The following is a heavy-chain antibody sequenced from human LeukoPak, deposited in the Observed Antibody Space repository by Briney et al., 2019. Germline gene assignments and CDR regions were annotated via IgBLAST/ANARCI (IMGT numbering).Heavy chain of an antibody. V-gene: IGHV3-23*01. Sequence: GGSLRLSCAASGFTFSSYAMSWVRQAPGEGLEWVSTISGSGSGTYYADSVKGRFTISRDNSKNTLYLQMNSLRAEDTAVYYCAKKGQQTGTDYFDYWGQGTLVTVSS. CDR3: AKKGQQTGTDYFDY. CDR1: GFTFSSYA. CDR2: ISGSGSGT. J-gene: IGHJ4*02. D-gene: IGHD3-9*01.